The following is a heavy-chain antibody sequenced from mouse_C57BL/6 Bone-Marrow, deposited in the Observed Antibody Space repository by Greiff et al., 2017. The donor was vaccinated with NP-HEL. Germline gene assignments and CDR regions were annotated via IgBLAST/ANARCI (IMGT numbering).Heavy chain of an antibody. D-gene: IGHD1-1*01. CDR2: INPNNGGT. Sequence: VQLQQSGPELVKPGASVKIPCKASGYTFTDYNMDWVKQSHGKSLEWIGDINPNNGGTIYNQKFKGKATLTVDKSSSTADMELRSLTSEDTAVYYCARAHYGSPYYFDYWGQGTTLTVSS. J-gene: IGHJ2*01. CDR1: GYTFTDYN. V-gene: IGHV1-18*01. CDR3: ARAHYGSPYYFDY.